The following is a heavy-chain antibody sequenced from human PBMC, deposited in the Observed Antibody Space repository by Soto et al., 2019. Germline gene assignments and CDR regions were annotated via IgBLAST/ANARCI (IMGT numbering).Heavy chain of an antibody. D-gene: IGHD3-3*01. V-gene: IGHV3-33*01. CDR3: ARVSGTYYDFWSGSMEWFDP. CDR2: IWYDGSNK. CDR1: GFTFSSYG. J-gene: IGHJ5*02. Sequence: QVQLVESGGGVVQPGRSLRLSCAASGFTFSSYGMHWVHQAPGKGLEWVAVIWYDGSNKYYADSVKGRFTISRDNSKNTLYLQMNSLRAEDTAVYYCARVSGTYYDFWSGSMEWFDPWGQGTLVTVSS.